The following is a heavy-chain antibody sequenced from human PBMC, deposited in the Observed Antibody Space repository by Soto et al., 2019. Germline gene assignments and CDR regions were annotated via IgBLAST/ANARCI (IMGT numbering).Heavy chain of an antibody. V-gene: IGHV1-2*02. Sequence: ASLKVSCKASGYSLRANYKHWVPQAPGRGLVLMVWIYPNSRRPVYAQKFQGRVTMTRDTSLTTAYMQLNRLTPDDTAIYYCARDLIVDGPDNYAMDVWGQGTTVTVSS. J-gene: IGHJ6*02. D-gene: IGHD3-22*01. CDR1: GYSLRANY. CDR3: ARDLIVDGPDNYAMDV. CDR2: IYPNSRRP.